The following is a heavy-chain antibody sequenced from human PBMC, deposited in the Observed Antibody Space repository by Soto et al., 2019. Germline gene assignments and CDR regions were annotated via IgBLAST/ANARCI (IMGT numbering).Heavy chain of an antibody. CDR3: ARESGRGWHFYFYYMDV. Sequence: ASVKVSCKASGYTFTSYAMHWVRQAPGQRLEWMGWINAGNGNTKYSQKFQGRVTITRDTSASTAYMELSSLRSEDTAVYYCARESGRGWHFYFYYMDVWCKGTTVTVSS. CDR2: INAGNGNT. CDR1: GYTFTSYA. V-gene: IGHV1-3*01. J-gene: IGHJ6*03. D-gene: IGHD1-26*01.